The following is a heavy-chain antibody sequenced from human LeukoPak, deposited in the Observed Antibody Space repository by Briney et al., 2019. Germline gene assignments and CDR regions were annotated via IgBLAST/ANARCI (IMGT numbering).Heavy chain of an antibody. CDR2: SNPTGSST. D-gene: IGHD2-8*02. V-gene: IGHV1-46*01. CDR3: AREESGGYFDY. J-gene: IGHJ4*02. CDR1: GYTFTNYY. Sequence: GASVTVSCTSSGYTFTNYYMHWVRQAPGQGLEWMGLSNPTGSSTNYAQKFRGRVTMTRDTSTTTVYMELSSLRSEDTAVYYCAREESGGYFDYWGQGTLVTVSS.